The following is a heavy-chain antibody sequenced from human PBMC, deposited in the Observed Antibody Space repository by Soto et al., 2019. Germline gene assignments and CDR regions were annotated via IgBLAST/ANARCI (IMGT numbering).Heavy chain of an antibody. CDR3: ARQVYIVVVVAATNWFDP. CDR2: IYYSGST. Sequence: SETLSLTCTVSGGSISSSSYYWGWILQPPGKGLEWIGSIYYSGSTYYNPSLKSRVTISVDTSKNQFSLKLSSVTAADTAVYYCARQVYIVVVVAATNWFDPWGQGTLVTVSS. J-gene: IGHJ5*02. V-gene: IGHV4-39*01. D-gene: IGHD2-15*01. CDR1: GGSISSSSYY.